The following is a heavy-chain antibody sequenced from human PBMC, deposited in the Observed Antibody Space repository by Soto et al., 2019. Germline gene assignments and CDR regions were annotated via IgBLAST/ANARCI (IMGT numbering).Heavy chain of an antibody. J-gene: IGHJ4*02. D-gene: IGHD4-17*01. V-gene: IGHV3-15*07. Sequence: EVQLVESGGGLVKPGGPLSLSCAASGFTFSNAWMNWVRQAPGKGLEWVGRIKSKTDGGTTDYAAPVKGRFTISRDDSKSTRYLQMNRLKTEDTAVYYCTTDIFPPCYGDYVCDYWGQGTLVTVSS. CDR2: IKSKTDGGTT. CDR1: GFTFSNAW. CDR3: TTDIFPPCYGDYVCDY.